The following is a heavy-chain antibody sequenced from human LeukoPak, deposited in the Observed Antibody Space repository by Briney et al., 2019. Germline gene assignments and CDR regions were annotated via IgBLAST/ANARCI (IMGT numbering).Heavy chain of an antibody. CDR2: IYTSGST. D-gene: IGHD1-26*01. CDR3: ARDGVGATPRQYYYYYYYMDV. Sequence: TLSLTCTVSGGSISSGSYYWSWIRQPAGKGLEWIGRIYTSGSTNCNPSLKSRVTISVDTSKNQFSLKLSSVTAADTAVYYCARDGVGATPRQYYYYYYYMDVWGKGTTVTVSS. J-gene: IGHJ6*03. V-gene: IGHV4-61*02. CDR1: GGSISSGSYY.